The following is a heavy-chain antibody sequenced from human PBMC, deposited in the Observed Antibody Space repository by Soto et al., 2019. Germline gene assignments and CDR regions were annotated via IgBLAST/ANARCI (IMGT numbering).Heavy chain of an antibody. CDR3: ARESGGATATLDYYYFYMDV. V-gene: IGHV1-2*04. J-gene: IGHJ6*03. CDR2: INPNGGVT. D-gene: IGHD5-12*01. Sequence: QVQLVQSGAEVKKPGASVTVSCRSSGDTFNDYYIHWVRQAPGQGLEWMGWINPNGGVTKYAQKFQGWVSMTRDTSIRTVYMQLSRLRSDDTAVYYGARESGGATATLDYYYFYMDVWGTGTTVTVSS. CDR1: GDTFNDYY.